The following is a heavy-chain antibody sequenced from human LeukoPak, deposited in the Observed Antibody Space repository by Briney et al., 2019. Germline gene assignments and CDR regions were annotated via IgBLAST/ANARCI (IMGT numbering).Heavy chain of an antibody. V-gene: IGHV3-48*03. CDR3: ARGPSGYHNT. D-gene: IGHD5-12*01. J-gene: IGHJ4*02. CDR2: ISSSGRTM. Sequence: GGSLRLSCAASGFTFSSYELNWVRQAPGKGLEWISYISSSGRTMYYAGSVKGRFTISRDNAKNTLYLQMNSLRAEDTAVYYCARGPSGYHNTGGQGTLVTVSS. CDR1: GFTFSSYE.